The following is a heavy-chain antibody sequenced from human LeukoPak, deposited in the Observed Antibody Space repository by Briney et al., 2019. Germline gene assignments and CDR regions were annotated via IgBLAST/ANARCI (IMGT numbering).Heavy chain of an antibody. V-gene: IGHV3-64*01. CDR1: GFTFSSYA. Sequence: GGSLRLSCAASGFTFSSYAMHWVRQAPGKGLEYVSAISSNGGSTYYANSVKGRFTISRDNSKNTLYLQMGSLRAEDMAVYYCASGEWELPIDYWGQGTLVTVSS. J-gene: IGHJ4*02. CDR3: ASGEWELPIDY. CDR2: ISSNGGST. D-gene: IGHD1-26*01.